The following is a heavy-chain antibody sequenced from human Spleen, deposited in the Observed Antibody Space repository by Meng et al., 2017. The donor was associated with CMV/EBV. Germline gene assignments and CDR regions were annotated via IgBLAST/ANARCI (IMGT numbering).Heavy chain of an antibody. J-gene: IGHJ4*02. V-gene: IGHV3-15*01. CDR1: GFTFSSYA. D-gene: IGHD5-18*01. CDR2: IKSKTDGGTT. Sequence: GESLKISCAASGFTFSSYAFHWVRQAPGKGLEWVGRIKSKTDGGTTDYAAPVKGRFTISRDDSKNTLYLQMNSLKTEDTAVYYCTTAPGYSYGYNFDYWGQGTLVTVSS. CDR3: TTAPGYSYGYNFDY.